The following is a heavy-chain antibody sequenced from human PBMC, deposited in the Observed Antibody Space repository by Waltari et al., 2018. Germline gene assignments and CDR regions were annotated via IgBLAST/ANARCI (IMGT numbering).Heavy chain of an antibody. D-gene: IGHD3-16*01. CDR3: AEAGLYVRDYYYDYSMGV. V-gene: IGHV3-23*01. CDR2: ISGIGAAI. J-gene: IGHJ6*02. Sequence: VQLLESGGGLVQPGGSLRLFCAASGFTFSRYDIGWDRQAPGKGREWVSSISGIGAAIYYADSVKGRFTISRDNSKNTLYLQMISLRAEDTAVYYCAEAGLYVRDYYYDYSMGVWGQGTTVTVSS. CDR1: GFTFSRYD.